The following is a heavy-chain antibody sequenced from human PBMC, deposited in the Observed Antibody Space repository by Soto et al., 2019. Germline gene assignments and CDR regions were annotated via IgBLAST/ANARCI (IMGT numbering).Heavy chain of an antibody. CDR3: AGFTIFGVVISSFYMDV. CDR1: GGSFSGYY. V-gene: IGHV4-34*01. Sequence: TSETLSLTCAVYGGSFSGYYWSWIRQPPGKGLEWIGEINHSGSTNYNPSLKSRVTISVDTSKNQFSLKLSSVTAADTAVYYCAGFTIFGVVISSFYMDVWGQGTTVTVS. J-gene: IGHJ6*03. D-gene: IGHD3-3*01. CDR2: INHSGST.